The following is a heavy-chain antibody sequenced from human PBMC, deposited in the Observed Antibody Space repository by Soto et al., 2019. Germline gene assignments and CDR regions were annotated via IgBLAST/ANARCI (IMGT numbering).Heavy chain of an antibody. D-gene: IGHD3-22*01. CDR3: TGSYYYASSGYYYFAS. Sequence: GGSLRLSCAASGFTFSGSAMHWVRQASGKGLEWVGRIRSKANSYATAYAASVKGRFTISRDDSKNTAYLQRNSLKTEDTAVYYCTGSYYYASSGYYYFASRGQGTLVTASS. CDR2: IRSKANSYAT. V-gene: IGHV3-73*01. J-gene: IGHJ4*02. CDR1: GFTFSGSA.